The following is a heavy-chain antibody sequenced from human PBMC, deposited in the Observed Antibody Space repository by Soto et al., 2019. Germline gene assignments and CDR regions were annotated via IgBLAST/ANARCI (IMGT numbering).Heavy chain of an antibody. Sequence: SVKVSFKASGGTFSSYAISWVRQAPGQGLEWMGGIIPIFGTANYAQKCQGRVTITADESTSTAYMELSSLRSEDTAVYYCARSDYGDYVSWTNQGKLYYYYGMDVWGQGTTVTVSS. V-gene: IGHV1-69*13. CDR2: IIPIFGTA. D-gene: IGHD4-17*01. J-gene: IGHJ6*02. CDR3: ARSDYGDYVSWTNQGKLYYYYGMDV. CDR1: GGTFSSYA.